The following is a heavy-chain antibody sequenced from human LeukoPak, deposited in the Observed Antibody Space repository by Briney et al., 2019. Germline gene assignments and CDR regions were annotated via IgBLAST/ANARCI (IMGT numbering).Heavy chain of an antibody. V-gene: IGHV4-39*07. Sequence: SETLSLTCTVSGGSISSSNYYWGWIRQPPGKGLEWIGSIYYSGSTYYNPSLKSRVTISVDTSKNQFSLKLSSVTAADTAVYYCAREAVHDNWFDPWGQGTMVTVSS. CDR1: GGSISSSNYY. CDR2: IYYSGST. CDR3: AREAVHDNWFDP. J-gene: IGHJ5*02.